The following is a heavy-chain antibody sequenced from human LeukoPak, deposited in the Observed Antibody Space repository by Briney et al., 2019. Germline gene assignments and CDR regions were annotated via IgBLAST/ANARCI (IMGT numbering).Heavy chain of an antibody. D-gene: IGHD3-10*01. V-gene: IGHV3-21*01. J-gene: IGHJ4*02. CDR3: ARRGVYGSGAYYFDY. Sequence: PGGSLRLSCAASGFTFSSYSMNWVRQAPGKGLEWVSSISSSRSYIYYADSVKGRFTISRDNAKNSLYLQMNSLRAEDTAVYYCARRGVYGSGAYYFDYWGQGTLVTVSS. CDR2: ISSSRSYI. CDR1: GFTFSSYS.